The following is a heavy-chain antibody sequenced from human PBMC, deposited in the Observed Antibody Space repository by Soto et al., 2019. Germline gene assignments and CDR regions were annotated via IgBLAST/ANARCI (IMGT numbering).Heavy chain of an antibody. CDR3: TRIQYTRAYYFNY. Sequence: ESGPTLVNPTQTLTLTCSFSGFSLTTDGVGVGWVRQPPGQALEWLAIIYWNDDKHHSPSLKSRLTITKDTSKNQVVLTMTNMDPVDTAKYYCTRIQYTRAYYFNYWGPGTLVTVSS. J-gene: IGHJ4*02. V-gene: IGHV2-5*01. CDR1: GFSLTTDGVG. CDR2: IYWNDDK. D-gene: IGHD2-2*02.